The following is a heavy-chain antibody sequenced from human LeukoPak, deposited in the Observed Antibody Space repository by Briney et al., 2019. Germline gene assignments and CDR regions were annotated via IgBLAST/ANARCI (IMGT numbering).Heavy chain of an antibody. J-gene: IGHJ4*02. D-gene: IGHD1-26*01. CDR3: ATEPLYSGSYSSRGPTFDY. Sequence: ASVKVSCKVSGYTLTELSMHWVRQAPGKGLEWMGGFDPEDGETIYAQKFQGRVTKTEDTSTDTAYMELSSPRSEDTAVYYCATEPLYSGSYSSRGPTFDYWGQGTLVTVSS. CDR2: FDPEDGET. CDR1: GYTLTELS. V-gene: IGHV1-24*01.